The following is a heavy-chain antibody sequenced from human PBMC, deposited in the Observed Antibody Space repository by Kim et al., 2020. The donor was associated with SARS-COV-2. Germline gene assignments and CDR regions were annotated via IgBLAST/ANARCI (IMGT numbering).Heavy chain of an antibody. V-gene: IGHV3-33*01. J-gene: IGHJ4*02. Sequence: GGSLRLSCAASGFTFSSYGMHWVRQAPGKGLEWLAVIWYDGSNKYYADSVKGRFTISRDNSKNTLYLQMNSLRAEDTAVYYCARDRPWGIAVAGTAFDYWGQGTLVTVSS. CDR3: ARDRPWGIAVAGTAFDY. D-gene: IGHD6-19*01. CDR2: IWYDGSNK. CDR1: GFTFSSYG.